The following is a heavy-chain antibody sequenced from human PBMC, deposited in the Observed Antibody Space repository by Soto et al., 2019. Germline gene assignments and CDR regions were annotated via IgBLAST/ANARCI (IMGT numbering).Heavy chain of an antibody. J-gene: IGHJ5*01. D-gene: IGHD2-8*01. V-gene: IGHV3-23*01. CDR2: IDGSGGST. CDR3: VRLIGNSWLDF. CDR1: GFTFRHYV. Sequence: GGSLRLSCAGSGFTFRHYVMSWVRQAPGKGLEWVSSIDGSGGSTFYADSVKGRFTVSRDNSKNTLYLLMNTLRAEDTAVYYCVRLIGNSWLDFWGQGTLVTVSS.